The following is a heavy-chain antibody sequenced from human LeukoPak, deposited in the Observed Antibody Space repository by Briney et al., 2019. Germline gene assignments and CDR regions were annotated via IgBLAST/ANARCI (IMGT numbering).Heavy chain of an antibody. CDR3: AISCPAHYYFDY. J-gene: IGHJ4*02. V-gene: IGHV1-18*01. CDR1: GYTFTSYG. Sequence: ASVKVSCKASGYTFTSYGISWVRQAPGQGLEWMGWISAYNGNTNYAQKLQGRVTMTTDTSTSTAYMELRSLRSDDTAVYYCAISCPAHYYFDYWGQGTLVTVSS. D-gene: IGHD2-15*01. CDR2: ISAYNGNT.